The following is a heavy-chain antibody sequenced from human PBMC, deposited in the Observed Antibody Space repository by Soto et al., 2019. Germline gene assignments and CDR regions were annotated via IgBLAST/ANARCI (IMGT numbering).Heavy chain of an antibody. CDR3: ASLSGSYGDY. CDR1: GFTLSSYW. V-gene: IGHV3-7*05. D-gene: IGHD1-26*01. J-gene: IGHJ4*02. Sequence: EVQLVESGGDLVQAGGSLRLSCAASGFTLSSYWMSWVRQAPGKGLEWVANIKQDGSEKYYVDSVKGRFTISRDNAKNSLYLQMNSLRAEDTAVYYCASLSGSYGDYWGQGTLVTVSS. CDR2: IKQDGSEK.